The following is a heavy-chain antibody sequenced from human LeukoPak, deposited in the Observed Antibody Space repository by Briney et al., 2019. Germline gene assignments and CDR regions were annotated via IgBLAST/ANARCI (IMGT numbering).Heavy chain of an antibody. D-gene: IGHD3-10*01. Sequence: GGSLRLSCAASGFTVSSNYMSWVRQAPGKGLEWVSVIYSGGSTYYADSVKGRFTISRDNSKNTLYLQMNSLRAEDTAVYYCARPLLYYYGSETYFWFDPWGQGTLVTVSS. CDR2: IYSGGST. J-gene: IGHJ5*02. CDR3: ARPLLYYYGSETYFWFDP. CDR1: GFTVSSNY. V-gene: IGHV3-66*04.